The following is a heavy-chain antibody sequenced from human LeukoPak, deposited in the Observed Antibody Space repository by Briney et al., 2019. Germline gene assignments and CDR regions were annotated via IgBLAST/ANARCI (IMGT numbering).Heavy chain of an antibody. J-gene: IGHJ4*02. D-gene: IGHD4-17*01. Sequence: SVKVSCKASGGTFSSYAISWVRQAPRQGLEWMGGIIPIFGTANYAQKFQGRVTITADESTSTAYMELSSLRSEDTAVYYCARDYGDYRQSYFDYWGQGTLVTVSS. CDR2: IIPIFGTA. V-gene: IGHV1-69*13. CDR1: GGTFSSYA. CDR3: ARDYGDYRQSYFDY.